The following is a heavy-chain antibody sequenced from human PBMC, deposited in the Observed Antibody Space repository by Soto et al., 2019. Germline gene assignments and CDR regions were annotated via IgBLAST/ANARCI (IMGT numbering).Heavy chain of an antibody. J-gene: IGHJ6*02. D-gene: IGHD3-10*01. CDR3: AREMVRDRYYYGMDV. V-gene: IGHV4-59*01. Sequence: SETLSLTCTVSGGSISSYYWSWIRQPPGKGLEWIGYIYYSGSTNYNPSLKSRVTISVDTSKNQFSLKLSSVTAADTAVYYCAREMVRDRYYYGMDVWGQGTTVTVSS. CDR2: IYYSGST. CDR1: GGSISSYY.